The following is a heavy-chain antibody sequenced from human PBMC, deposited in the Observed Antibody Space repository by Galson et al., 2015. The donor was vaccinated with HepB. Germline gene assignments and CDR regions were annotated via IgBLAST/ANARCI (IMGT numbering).Heavy chain of an antibody. Sequence: SVKVSCKASGYTFTGYYMHWVRQAPGQGLEWMGWINPNSGGTNYAQKFQGRVTMTRDTSTSTAYMELSRLRSDDTAVYYCASDILTGTDAFEIWGQGTMVTVSS. CDR2: INPNSGGT. J-gene: IGHJ3*02. CDR3: ASDILTGTDAFEI. CDR1: GYTFTGYY. V-gene: IGHV1-2*02. D-gene: IGHD3-9*01.